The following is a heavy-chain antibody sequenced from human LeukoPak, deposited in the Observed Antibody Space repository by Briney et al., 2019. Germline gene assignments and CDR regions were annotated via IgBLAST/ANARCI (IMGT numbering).Heavy chain of an antibody. CDR1: GFTFNSYA. CDR3: VKNPYGGYWYFNL. CDR2: ISSNGGST. V-gene: IGHV3-64D*06. J-gene: IGHJ2*01. Sequence: PGGSLRLSCSASGFTFNSYAMHWVRQAPGKGLEYVSGISSNGGSTYYADSVKGGFTISRDNSKNTLYLQMSSLRAEDTAIYFCVKNPYGGYWYFNLWGRGTPVTVSS. D-gene: IGHD4-23*01.